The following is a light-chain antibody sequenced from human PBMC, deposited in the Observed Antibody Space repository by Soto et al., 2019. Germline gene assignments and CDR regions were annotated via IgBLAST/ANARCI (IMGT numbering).Light chain of an antibody. CDR1: RRTSRR. J-gene: IGKJ5*01. CDR3: XXXXXXPIT. Sequence: DIQMPQSPSTLSASIRARVLTTCRASRRTSRRLAGNQQKPGRAPNLLIYKASTVESGGPSRFSGSGSGTDFTLSINSLQPEDFATXXXXXXXXXPITFGQGTRLEIK. V-gene: IGKV1-5*03. CDR2: KAS.